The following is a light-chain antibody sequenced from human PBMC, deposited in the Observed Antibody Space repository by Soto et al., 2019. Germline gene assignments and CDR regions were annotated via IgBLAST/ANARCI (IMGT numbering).Light chain of an antibody. J-gene: IGKJ2*01. V-gene: IGKV3-15*01. CDR2: DVS. CDR3: QQYKDWPPYT. CDR1: QTIRTN. Sequence: EVVMTQSPATLSVSPGESVSLSCRASQTIRTNLAWYQHKAGKAPRLLIYDVSTRAPGIPARFSGSGSGTDFTLTISSLQSEDFAVYSCQQYKDWPPYTFGQGTKVEIK.